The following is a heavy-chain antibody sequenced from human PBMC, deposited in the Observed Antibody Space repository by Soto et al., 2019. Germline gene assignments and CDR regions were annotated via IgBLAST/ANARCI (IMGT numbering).Heavy chain of an antibody. CDR2: INSDGSST. V-gene: IGHV3-74*01. CDR1: GFTFSSYW. Sequence: GGSLRLSCAASGFTFSSYWMHWVRQAPGKGLVWVSRINSDGSSTSYADSVKGRFTISRDNAKNTLYLQMNSLRAGDTAVYYCARVFSSGSYYYYYGMDVWGQGTTVTVSS. CDR3: ARVFSSGSYYYYYGMDV. J-gene: IGHJ6*02. D-gene: IGHD3-10*01.